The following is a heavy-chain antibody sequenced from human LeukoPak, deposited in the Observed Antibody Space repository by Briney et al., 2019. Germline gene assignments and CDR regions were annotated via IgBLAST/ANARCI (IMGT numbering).Heavy chain of an antibody. CDR2: ISSSSNYI. CDR3: ARAGRAYSSSWYWFDP. V-gene: IGHV3-21*01. J-gene: IGHJ5*02. Sequence: GGSLRLSCAASGLTFSSYNMNWVRQAPGKGLEWVSFISSSSNYIYYADSVKGRFTISRDNAKNSLYLQMNSLRAEDTAVYYCARAGRAYSSSWYWFDPWGQGTLVTVSS. CDR1: GLTFSSYN. D-gene: IGHD6-13*01.